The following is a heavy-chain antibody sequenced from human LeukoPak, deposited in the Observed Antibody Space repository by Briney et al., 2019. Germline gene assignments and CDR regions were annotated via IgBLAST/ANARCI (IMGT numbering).Heavy chain of an antibody. D-gene: IGHD6-13*01. CDR1: GYIITSSW. CDR2: IYPGDSTT. Sequence: AESLMISCKGSGYIITSSWIGWWRQLAGEGLEWMGIIYPGDSTTRYNPSFQSQVTISADKSISTADLQWSSRKASDTAMYYCSRRGYSSNHFDFWGQETLVSVSS. V-gene: IGHV5-51*01. CDR3: SRRGYSSNHFDF. J-gene: IGHJ4*02.